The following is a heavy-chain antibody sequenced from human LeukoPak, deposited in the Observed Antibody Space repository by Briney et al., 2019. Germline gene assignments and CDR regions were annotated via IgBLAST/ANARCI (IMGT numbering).Heavy chain of an antibody. Sequence: GGSLRLSCAASGFAFSNYAMSWVRQAPGKGLEWVSYISSSGSTIYYADSVMGRFTISRDNAKNSLYLQMNSLRAEDTAVYYCAELGITMIGGVWGKGTTVTISS. CDR3: AELGITMIGGV. D-gene: IGHD3-10*02. CDR2: ISSSGSTI. V-gene: IGHV3-48*03. J-gene: IGHJ6*04. CDR1: GFAFSNYA.